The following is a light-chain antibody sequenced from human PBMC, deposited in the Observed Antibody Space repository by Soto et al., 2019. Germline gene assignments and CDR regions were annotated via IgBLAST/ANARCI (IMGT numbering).Light chain of an antibody. CDR2: EVS. J-gene: IGLJ2*01. CDR3: SSFTSTTTPVV. V-gene: IGLV2-14*01. Sequence: QSVLTQPASVSGSPGQSITISCTGTSSDVGAYNYVSWYQQHPDKARKLMIYEVSNQPSGVSHRFSGSKSGNGASLTISGLQAEDEADYYCSSFTSTTTPVVFGGGTKLTVL. CDR1: SSDVGAYNY.